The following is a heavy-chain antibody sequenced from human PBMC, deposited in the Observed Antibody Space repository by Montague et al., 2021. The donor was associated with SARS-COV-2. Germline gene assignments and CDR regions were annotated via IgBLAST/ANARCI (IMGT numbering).Heavy chain of an antibody. CDR1: GGSFSGCY. D-gene: IGHD3-10*01. Sequence: SETLSLTCAVYGGSFSGCYWSWIRQPPEKGLEWIGEINQSGRTNYNPSLKSRVTISVDTSKNQFSLKLSSVTAADTAVYYCARVRYYGSGTSLGMDVWGQGTTVTVSS. J-gene: IGHJ6*02. V-gene: IGHV4-34*01. CDR3: ARVRYYGSGTSLGMDV. CDR2: INQSGRT.